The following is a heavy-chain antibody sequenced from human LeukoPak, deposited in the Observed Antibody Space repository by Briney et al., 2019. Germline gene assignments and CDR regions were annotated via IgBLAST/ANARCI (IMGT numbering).Heavy chain of an antibody. CDR1: GGSTSSYY. Sequence: PSETLSLTCTVSGGSTSSYYWSWIRQPPGKGLEWIGYIYYSGSTNYNPSLKSRVTISVDTSKNQFSLKLSSVTAADTAVYYCARVSPGGWFDPWGQGTLVTVSS. V-gene: IGHV4-59*12. D-gene: IGHD2-8*02. CDR2: IYYSGST. CDR3: ARVSPGGWFDP. J-gene: IGHJ5*02.